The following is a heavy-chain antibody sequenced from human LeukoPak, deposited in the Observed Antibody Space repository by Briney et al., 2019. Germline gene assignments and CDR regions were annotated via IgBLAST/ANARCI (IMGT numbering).Heavy chain of an antibody. CDR3: ARDTAGYYGSGSQNDY. CDR2: ISSSGSTI. V-gene: IGHV3-48*04. CDR1: GFTFSSYN. Sequence: PGGSLRLSCAASGFTFSSYNMNWVRQAPGKGLEWVSYISSSGSTIYYADSVKGRFTISRDNAKNSLYLQMNSLRAEDTAVYYCARDTAGYYGSGSQNDYWGQGTLVTVSS. D-gene: IGHD3-10*01. J-gene: IGHJ4*02.